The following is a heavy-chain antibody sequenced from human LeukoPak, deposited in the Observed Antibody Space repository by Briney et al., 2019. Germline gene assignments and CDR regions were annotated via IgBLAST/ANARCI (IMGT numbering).Heavy chain of an antibody. Sequence: PGGSLRLSCAASGFTFSSYAMHWVRQAPGKGLEWVAVISYDGSNKDYADPVKGRFTISRDNSKNTLSLQMNSLRAEDTAVYYCARPPPSYYYDFSGESPFDYWGQGTLVTVSS. V-gene: IGHV3-30-3*01. D-gene: IGHD3-22*01. CDR1: GFTFSSYA. CDR3: ARPPPSYYYDFSGESPFDY. J-gene: IGHJ4*02. CDR2: ISYDGSNK.